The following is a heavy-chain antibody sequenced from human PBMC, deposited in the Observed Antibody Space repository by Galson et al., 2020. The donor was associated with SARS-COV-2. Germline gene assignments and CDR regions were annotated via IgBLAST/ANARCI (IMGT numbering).Heavy chain of an antibody. CDR1: GFTFSSYW. Sequence: GESLKISCAASGFTFSSYWMSWVRQAPGKGLEWVANIKQDGSEKYYVDSVKGRFTISRDNAKNSLYLQMNSLRAEDTAVYYCASVKREVDYYASSGYYNTPYYFDYWGQGTLVTVSS. D-gene: IGHD3-22*01. V-gene: IGHV3-7*03. CDR2: IKQDGSEK. CDR3: ASVKREVDYYASSGYYNTPYYFDY. J-gene: IGHJ4*02.